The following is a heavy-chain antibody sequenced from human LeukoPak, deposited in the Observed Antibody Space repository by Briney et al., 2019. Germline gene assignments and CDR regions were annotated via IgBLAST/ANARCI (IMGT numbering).Heavy chain of an antibody. CDR1: GYTFTSYA. V-gene: IGHV1-3*01. CDR2: INAGNGNT. Sequence: ASVKVSCKASGYTFTSYAMHRVRQAPGQRPEWMGWINAGNGNTKYSQKFQGRVTITRDTSASTAYMELSSLRSEDTAVYYCASSIAVAGTRMITARWFDPWGQGTLVTVSS. J-gene: IGHJ5*02. D-gene: IGHD6-19*01. CDR3: ASSIAVAGTRMITARWFDP.